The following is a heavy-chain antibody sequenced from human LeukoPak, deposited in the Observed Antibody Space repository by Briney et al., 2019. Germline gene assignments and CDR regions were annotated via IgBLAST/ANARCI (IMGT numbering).Heavy chain of an antibody. J-gene: IGHJ4*02. V-gene: IGHV4-34*01. CDR1: GGSFSGYY. D-gene: IGHD5-18*01. Sequence: SETLSLTCAVYGGSFSGYYWSWIRQPPGKGLEWIGEINHSGSTNYNPSLKSRVTISVDTSKNQFSLKLSSVTAADTAVYYCAGIQLWLRYWGQGTLVTVSS. CDR3: AGIQLWLRY. CDR2: INHSGST.